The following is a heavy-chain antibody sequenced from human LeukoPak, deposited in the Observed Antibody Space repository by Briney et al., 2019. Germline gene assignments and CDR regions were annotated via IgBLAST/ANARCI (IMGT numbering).Heavy chain of an antibody. J-gene: IGHJ3*02. CDR2: IYTSGST. V-gene: IGHV4-4*07. CDR3: ARDTIAVAVGGDAFDI. CDR1: GGSISSYY. Sequence: SETLSLTCTVSGGSISSYYWSWIRQPAGKGLEWIGRIYTSGSTNYNPSLKSRVTMSVDTSENQFSLKLSSVTAADTAVYYCARDTIAVAVGGDAFDIWGQGTMVTVSS. D-gene: IGHD6-19*01.